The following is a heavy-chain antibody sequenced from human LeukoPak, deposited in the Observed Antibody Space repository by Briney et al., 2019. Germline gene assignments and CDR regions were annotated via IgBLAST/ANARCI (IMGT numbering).Heavy chain of an antibody. Sequence: GASVTVSCKASGYTFTNYGISWVRQAPGQGLEWMGWISAYNGNTNYAQKLQGRVTMTTDTSTSTAHMELRSLRSDDTAVYYCARGARKTGYYYYYGMDVWGQGTTVTVSS. CDR3: ARGARKTGYYYYYGMDV. D-gene: IGHD3-9*01. CDR1: GYTFTNYG. V-gene: IGHV1-18*01. J-gene: IGHJ6*02. CDR2: ISAYNGNT.